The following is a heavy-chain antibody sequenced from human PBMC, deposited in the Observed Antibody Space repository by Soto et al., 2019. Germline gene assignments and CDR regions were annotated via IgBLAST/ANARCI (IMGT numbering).Heavy chain of an antibody. CDR3: ARDQVGISWLAP. D-gene: IGHD1-26*01. V-gene: IGHV4-61*01. CDR2: VYYTGST. J-gene: IGHJ5*02. CDR1: GGSVSSHSYY. Sequence: VQLQESGPGLVKPSETLSLTCSVSGGSVSSHSYYWSWIRQPPGKGLEWIGYVYYTGSTNYNPSLEMRVTISVNTPKNQFSLKLSSVTAADTAVYHWARDQVGISWLAPWGQGTLVTVS.